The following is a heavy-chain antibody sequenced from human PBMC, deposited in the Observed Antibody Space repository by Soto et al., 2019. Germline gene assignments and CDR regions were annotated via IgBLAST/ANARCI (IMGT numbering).Heavy chain of an antibody. CDR2: ISGSDGKT. V-gene: IGHV3-23*01. CDR3: ARWSYLDY. Sequence: SLKISCEGSGFSFGSYALSWVRQAPGKGLEWVSTISGSDGKTFYADSVKGRFSISRDTSQSTLYLQMNSLRADDTAMYYCARWSYLDYWGQGTRVTVS. D-gene: IGHD3-3*01. CDR1: GFSFGSYA. J-gene: IGHJ4*02.